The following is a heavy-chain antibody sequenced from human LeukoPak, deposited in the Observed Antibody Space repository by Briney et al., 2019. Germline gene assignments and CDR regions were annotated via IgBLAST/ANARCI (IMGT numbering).Heavy chain of an antibody. CDR3: ILAAAGPAY. J-gene: IGHJ4*02. CDR2: IRGKTDGETT. Sequence: GGSLRLSCATSGFTFYNYAMSWVRQAPGKGLEWVGRIRGKTDGETTDYAAPVQGRFTISRDDSKDTLYLQMNSLKTEDTAVYYCILAAAGPAYWGQGTLVTVSS. CDR1: GFTFYNYA. D-gene: IGHD6-13*01. V-gene: IGHV3-15*01.